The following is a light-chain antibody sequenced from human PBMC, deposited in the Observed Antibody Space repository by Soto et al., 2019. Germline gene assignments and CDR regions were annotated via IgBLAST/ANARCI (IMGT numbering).Light chain of an antibody. CDR2: DAS. CDR3: QQRSHSLT. V-gene: IGKV3-11*01. Sequence: EIVLTQSPATVSLSPGERATLSCRASQSVSNYLAWYQQKPGQAPRLLIFDASNRATGIPARFSGSGSGTDFTLTISSLGPEDFAVYYCQQRSHSLTFGGGTKVQIK. CDR1: QSVSNY. J-gene: IGKJ4*01.